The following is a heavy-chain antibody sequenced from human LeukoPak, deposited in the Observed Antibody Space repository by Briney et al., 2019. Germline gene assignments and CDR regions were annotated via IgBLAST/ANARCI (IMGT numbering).Heavy chain of an antibody. V-gene: IGHV3-23*01. CDR3: AKMGRGAATPYYYFDY. CDR2: ISGSGGST. CDR1: GFTFGSYA. D-gene: IGHD1-26*01. J-gene: IGHJ4*02. Sequence: GASLRLSCAASGFTFGSYAMSWVRQAPGKGLEWVSVISGSGGSTYYADSVKGRFTISRDNSKNTLYLEMNSLRAEGTAVYYCAKMGRGAATPYYYFDYWGQGTLVTVSS.